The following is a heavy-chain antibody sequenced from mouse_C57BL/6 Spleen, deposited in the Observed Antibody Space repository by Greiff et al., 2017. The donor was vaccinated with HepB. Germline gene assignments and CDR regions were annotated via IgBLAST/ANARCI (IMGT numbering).Heavy chain of an antibody. CDR1: GYAFSSSW. V-gene: IGHV1-82*01. D-gene: IGHD4-1*01. Sequence: VQLQESGPELVKPGASVKISCKASGYAFSSSWMNWVKQRPGKGLEWIGRIYPGDGDTNYNGKFKGKATLTADKSSSTAYMQLSSLTSEDSAVYFCARSSWDVGGFAYWGQGTLVTVSA. J-gene: IGHJ3*01. CDR3: ARSSWDVGGFAY. CDR2: IYPGDGDT.